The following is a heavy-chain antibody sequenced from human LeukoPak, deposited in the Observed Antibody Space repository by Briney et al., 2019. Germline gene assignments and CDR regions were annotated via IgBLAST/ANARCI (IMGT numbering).Heavy chain of an antibody. D-gene: IGHD5-24*01. V-gene: IGHV3-11*04. CDR1: GFTFSDYY. CDR3: ARVREMATIALFFGHFDY. CDR2: ISSTGSTI. J-gene: IGHJ4*02. Sequence: GGSLRLSCAASGFTFSDYYMSWIRQAPGKGLEWVSYISSTGSTIYYSDSVKGRFTISRDNAKNSLYLQMSSLRAEDTAVYYCARVREMATIALFFGHFDYWGQGTLVTVSS.